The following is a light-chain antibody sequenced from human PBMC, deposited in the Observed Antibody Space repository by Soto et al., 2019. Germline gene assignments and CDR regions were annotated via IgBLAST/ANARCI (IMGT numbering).Light chain of an antibody. CDR3: AESDDSLNGVV. J-gene: IGLJ2*01. CDR2: SNN. Sequence: QSVLTQPPSASGTPGQRVTISCSGSSSNIGSNTVNWYQQLPGTAPKLLIYSNNQRPSGVPDRFSGSKSGTSASLAISGLQSEDEADYYCAESDDSLNGVVFGGGTQLTVL. V-gene: IGLV1-44*01. CDR1: SSNIGSNT.